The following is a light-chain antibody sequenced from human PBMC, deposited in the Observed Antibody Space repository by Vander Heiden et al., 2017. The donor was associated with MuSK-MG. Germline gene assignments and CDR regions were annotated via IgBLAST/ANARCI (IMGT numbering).Light chain of an antibody. CDR3: QAWDSSTVV. Sequence: SYELPQPPSVSVSPGQPASITCSGDKLGDKYACCYQQKPGPSPVLVIYQDSKRPSGIPERFSGSNSGNTATLTISGTQAMDEADYYCQAWDSSTVVFGGGTKLTVL. CDR2: QDS. V-gene: IGLV3-1*01. CDR1: KLGDKY. J-gene: IGLJ2*01.